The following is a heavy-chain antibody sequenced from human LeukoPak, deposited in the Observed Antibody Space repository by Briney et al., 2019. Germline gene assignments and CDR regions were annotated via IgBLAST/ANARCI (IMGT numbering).Heavy chain of an antibody. CDR2: IIPIFGTA. CDR1: GGTFSSYA. CDR3: ARDSGQFLYYYYYGMDV. D-gene: IGHD5-24*01. Sequence: SVKVSCKASGGTFSSYAISWVRQAPGQGLEWMGGIIPIFGTANYAQKFQGRVTITADESTSTAYMELSSLRSEDTAVYYCARDSGQFLYYYYYGMDVWGQGTTVTVSS. V-gene: IGHV1-69*13. J-gene: IGHJ6*02.